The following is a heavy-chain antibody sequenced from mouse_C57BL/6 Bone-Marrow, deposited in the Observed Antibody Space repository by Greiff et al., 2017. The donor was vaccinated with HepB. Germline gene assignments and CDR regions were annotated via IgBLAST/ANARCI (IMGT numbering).Heavy chain of an antibody. CDR1: GYTFTDYN. CDR3: ARDGRLFGYAMDY. V-gene: IGHV1-22*01. J-gene: IGHJ4*01. D-gene: IGHD1-1*01. CDR2: INPNNGGT. Sequence: VQLKESGPELVKPGASVKMSCKASGYTFTDYNMHWVKQSHGKSLEWIGYINPNNGGTSYNQKFKGKATLTVNKSSSTAYMELRSLTSEDSAVYYCARDGRLFGYAMDYWGQGTSVTVSS.